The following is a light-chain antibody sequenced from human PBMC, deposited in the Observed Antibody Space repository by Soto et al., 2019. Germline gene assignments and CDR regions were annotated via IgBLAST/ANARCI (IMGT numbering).Light chain of an antibody. CDR1: QSVSNSY. J-gene: IGKJ5*01. CDR2: GAS. V-gene: IGKV3-20*01. CDR3: QQYGSSPPIT. Sequence: EIVLTQSPGTLSLSPGERATLSCRASQSVSNSYLAWYQQKPGQAPRLLIYGASSRATGIPDRFSGSGSGTGFTLTISRLEPEDFAVYYCQQYGSSPPITFGQGTRLEIK.